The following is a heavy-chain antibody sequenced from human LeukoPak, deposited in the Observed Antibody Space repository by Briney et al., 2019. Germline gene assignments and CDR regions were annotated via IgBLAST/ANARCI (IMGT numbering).Heavy chain of an antibody. CDR2: IRYDGSNK. J-gene: IGHJ6*03. V-gene: IGHV3-30*02. Sequence: PGGSLRLSCAASGFTFSSYGMHWVRQAPGKGLEWVAFIRYDGSNKYYADSVKGRFTISRDNSKNTLYLQMNSLRAEDTAVYYCAKDPPVLRFLEWLSYMDVWGKGTTVTVSS. CDR3: AKDPPVLRFLEWLSYMDV. D-gene: IGHD3-3*01. CDR1: GFTFSSYG.